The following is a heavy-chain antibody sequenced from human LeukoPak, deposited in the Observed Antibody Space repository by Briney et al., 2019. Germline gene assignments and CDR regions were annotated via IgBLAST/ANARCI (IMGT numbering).Heavy chain of an antibody. V-gene: IGHV3-21*01. Sequence: GGSLRLSCAASGFTFSSYSMNWVRRAPGKGLEWVSSISSSSSYIYYADSVKGRFTISRDNAKNSLYLQMNSLRAEDTAVYYCARALLQGYYYYGMDVWGQGTTVTVSS. CDR3: ARALLQGYYYYGMDV. J-gene: IGHJ6*02. CDR2: ISSSSSYI. CDR1: GFTFSSYS.